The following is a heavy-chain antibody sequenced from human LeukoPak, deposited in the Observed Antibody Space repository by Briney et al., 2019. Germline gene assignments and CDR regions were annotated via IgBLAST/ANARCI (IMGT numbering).Heavy chain of an antibody. CDR1: GGSISSGSYY. Sequence: PSQTLSLTCTVSGGSISSGSYYWSWIRQPPGKGLEWIGYIYYSGSTNYNPSLKSRVTISVDTSKNQFSLKLSSVTAADTAVYYCARAPLQLVRGYVTHYYYYGMDVWGQGTTVTVSS. CDR2: IYYSGST. CDR3: ARAPLQLVRGYVTHYYYYGMDV. V-gene: IGHV4-61*01. J-gene: IGHJ6*02. D-gene: IGHD1-1*01.